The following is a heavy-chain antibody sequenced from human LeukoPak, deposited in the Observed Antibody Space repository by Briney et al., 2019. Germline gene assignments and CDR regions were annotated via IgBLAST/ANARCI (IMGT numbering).Heavy chain of an antibody. D-gene: IGHD3-22*01. CDR3: RVVVIGGDASYYYGMDV. J-gene: IGHJ6*02. Sequence: ASVKVSCKASGYTFTSYGISWVRQAPGQGLEWMGWISAYNGNTNYAQKLQGRVTMTTDTSTSTAYMELRSLRSDDTAVYYCRVVVIGGDASYYYGMDVWGQGTTVIVSS. CDR2: ISAYNGNT. CDR1: GYTFTSYG. V-gene: IGHV1-18*01.